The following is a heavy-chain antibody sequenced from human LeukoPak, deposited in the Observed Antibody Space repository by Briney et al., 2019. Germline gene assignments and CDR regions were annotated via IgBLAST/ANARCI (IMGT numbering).Heavy chain of an antibody. J-gene: IGHJ3*02. Sequence: GGSLRLSCAASGFTFDDYAMHWVRQAPGKGLEWVSGISWNSGSIGYADSVKGRFTISRDNAKNSLYLQMSSLRAEDTALYYCAKDILHYGSGRLGAFGIWGQGTMVTVSS. CDR2: ISWNSGSI. CDR3: AKDILHYGSGRLGAFGI. D-gene: IGHD3-10*01. CDR1: GFTFDDYA. V-gene: IGHV3-9*01.